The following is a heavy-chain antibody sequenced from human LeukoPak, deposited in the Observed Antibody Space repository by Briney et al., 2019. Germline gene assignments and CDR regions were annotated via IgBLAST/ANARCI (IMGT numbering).Heavy chain of an antibody. V-gene: IGHV3-23*01. J-gene: IGHJ4*02. CDR2: ISGSGGST. CDR3: ASLSPLVMSSGWSDFDY. CDR1: GFTFSSYA. Sequence: PPGRSMRLSCAASGFTFSSYAMSWVRQAPGKGLEWVSAISGSGGSTYYADSVKGRFTISRDNSKNTLYLQMNSLRAEDTAVYYCASLSPLVMSSGWSDFDYWGQGTLVTVSS. D-gene: IGHD6-19*01.